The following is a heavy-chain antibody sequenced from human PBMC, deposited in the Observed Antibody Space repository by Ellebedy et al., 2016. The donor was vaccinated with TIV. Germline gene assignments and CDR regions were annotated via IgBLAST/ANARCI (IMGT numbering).Heavy chain of an antibody. CDR3: ARGADRYCTGGKCYRDFDS. V-gene: IGHV1-69*10. J-gene: IGHJ4*02. CDR2: TIPTLGVV. Sequence: SVQVSCXASGGNFNNYSLSWVRQPPGQGLEWMGGTIPTLGVVNYAQTFLGRVTITPDESTSTVYMDLSSLISEATAVYYCARGADRYCTGGKCYRDFDSWGQGTLVTVSS. CDR1: GGNFNNYS. D-gene: IGHD2-15*01.